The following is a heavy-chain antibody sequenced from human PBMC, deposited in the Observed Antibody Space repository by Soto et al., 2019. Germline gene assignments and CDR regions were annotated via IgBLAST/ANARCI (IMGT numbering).Heavy chain of an antibody. V-gene: IGHV1-8*02. D-gene: IGHD3-22*01. CDR3: ARGYYDSSGYSTYYYYGMDV. CDR1: GYTFSSNS. J-gene: IGHJ6*02. CDR2: ITPFNGDT. Sequence: SVKVSCKASGYTFSSNSIHWVRQAPGQGLEWMGWITPFNGDTSYAQKFQGRVTMTRNTSISTAYMELSSLRSEDTAVYYCARGYYDSSGYSTYYYYGMDVWGQGTTVTVSS.